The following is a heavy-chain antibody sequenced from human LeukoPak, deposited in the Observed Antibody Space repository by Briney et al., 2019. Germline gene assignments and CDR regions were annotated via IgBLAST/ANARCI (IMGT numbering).Heavy chain of an antibody. CDR2: IASDGSST. Sequence: GGSLRLSCAAFGFTFSSYWMNWVRQAPGKGLVWVSRIASDGSSTTYADSVKGRFSISRDNAKNTLYLQMNSLRVEDTAVYYCARGRPHGNDYWGQGTLVTVSS. V-gene: IGHV3-74*01. CDR3: ARGRPHGNDY. J-gene: IGHJ4*02. CDR1: GFTFSSYW. D-gene: IGHD4-23*01.